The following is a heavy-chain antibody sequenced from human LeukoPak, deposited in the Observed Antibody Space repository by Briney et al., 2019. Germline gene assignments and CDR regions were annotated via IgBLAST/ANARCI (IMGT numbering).Heavy chain of an antibody. CDR3: AKARRDGYNLFDY. Sequence: GGSLRLSCAASGFIFSSYAMSWVRQAPGKGLEWVSVISSSGGNTYYTDSVKGRFTVSRDISKNTLYLQMNSLRAEDTALYYCAKARRDGYNLFDYWGQGTLVTVSS. CDR1: GFIFSSYA. CDR2: ISSSGGNT. V-gene: IGHV3-23*01. J-gene: IGHJ4*02. D-gene: IGHD5-24*01.